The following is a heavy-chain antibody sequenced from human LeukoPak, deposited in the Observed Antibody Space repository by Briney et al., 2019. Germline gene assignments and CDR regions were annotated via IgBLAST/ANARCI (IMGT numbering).Heavy chain of an antibody. V-gene: IGHV1-69*06. Sequence: EASVKVSCKASGGTFSSYAISWVRQVPGQGLEWMGGIIPIFGTANYAQKFQGRVTITADKSTSTAYMELSSLRSEDTAVYYCARDYSIAVAADAAIDAFDIWGQGTMVTVSS. J-gene: IGHJ3*02. D-gene: IGHD6-19*01. CDR3: ARDYSIAVAADAAIDAFDI. CDR2: IIPIFGTA. CDR1: GGTFSSYA.